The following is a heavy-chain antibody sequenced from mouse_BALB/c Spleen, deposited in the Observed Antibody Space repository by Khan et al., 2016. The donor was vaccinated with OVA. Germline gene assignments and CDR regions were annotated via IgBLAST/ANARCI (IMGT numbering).Heavy chain of an antibody. Sequence: QIQLVQSGPELKKPGETVKISCKASGYTFTNYGMNWVKQAPGKGLKWMGWINTYTGEPTYADDFKGRFAFSLETSASTAYLQISNLKNEDMTTCFCARISSCWYSDVWGAGTTVTVSS. V-gene: IGHV9-1*02. D-gene: IGHD6-2*01. CDR3: ARISSCWYSDV. CDR1: GYTFTNYG. CDR2: INTYTGEP. J-gene: IGHJ1*01.